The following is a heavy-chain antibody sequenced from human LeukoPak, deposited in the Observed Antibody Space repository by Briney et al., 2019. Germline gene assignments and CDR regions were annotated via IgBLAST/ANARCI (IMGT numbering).Heavy chain of an antibody. CDR1: SGFITAYY. CDR2: VYYSGST. V-gene: IGHV4-59*01. CDR3: ARIRDTSGWYPYYYYMDV. J-gene: IGHJ6*03. Sequence: PSETLSLTCSVSSGFITAYYWSWIRQPPGKGLEWIGYVYYSGSTEYNPSLRSRVTISLEMSTHQFSLNLTSVTAADTAVYYCARIRDTSGWYPYYYYMDVWGKGTTVTVSS. D-gene: IGHD6-19*01.